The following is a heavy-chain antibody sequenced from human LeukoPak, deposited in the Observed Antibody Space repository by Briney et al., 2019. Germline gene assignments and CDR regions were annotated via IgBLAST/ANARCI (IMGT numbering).Heavy chain of an antibody. CDR2: IIPIFGTA. CDR3: ASFRPATVTSLEYFQH. D-gene: IGHD4-17*01. CDR1: GGTFSSYA. V-gene: IGHV1-69*13. J-gene: IGHJ1*01. Sequence: SVRVSCKASGGTFSSYAISWVRQAPGQGLEWMGGIIPIFGTANYAQKFQGRVTITADESTSTAYMELSSLRSEDTAVYYCASFRPATVTSLEYFQHWGQGTLVTVSS.